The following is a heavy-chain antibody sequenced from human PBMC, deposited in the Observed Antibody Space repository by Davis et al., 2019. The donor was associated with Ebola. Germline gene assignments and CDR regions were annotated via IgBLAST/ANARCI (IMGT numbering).Heavy chain of an antibody. Sequence: SVKVSCKASGGTFSSYAISWVRQAPGQGLEWMGGIIPIFGSPSYAQKFPGRVTITADVSTSTVYMELSSLTSEDTAVYYCARDGDYCSGGSCYSFYYWGQGTLVTVSS. CDR1: GGTFSSYA. J-gene: IGHJ4*02. D-gene: IGHD2-15*01. CDR2: IIPIFGSP. V-gene: IGHV1-69*13. CDR3: ARDGDYCSGGSCYSFYY.